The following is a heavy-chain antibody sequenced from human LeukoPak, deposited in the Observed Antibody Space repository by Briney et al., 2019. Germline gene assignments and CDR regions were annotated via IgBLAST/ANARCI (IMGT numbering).Heavy chain of an antibody. V-gene: IGHV3-11*01. D-gene: IGHD3-3*01. CDR3: AKGEFTILGNAFDI. Sequence: GGSLRLSCAASGFTFSDYYMSWIRQAPGKGLEWVSYISSSGSTIYYADSVKGRFTISRDNSKNTLYLQINSLRAEDTAVYYCAKGEFTILGNAFDIWGQGTMVTVSS. CDR2: ISSSGSTI. CDR1: GFTFSDYY. J-gene: IGHJ3*02.